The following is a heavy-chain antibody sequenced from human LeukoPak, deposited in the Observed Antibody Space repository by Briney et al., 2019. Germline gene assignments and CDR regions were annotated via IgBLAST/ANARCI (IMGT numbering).Heavy chain of an antibody. Sequence: ASVTVSCKASGYTFTGYYMHWVRQAPGQGLEWMGWINPNSGGTNYAQKFQGRVTMTRDTSISTAYMELSRLRSDDTAVYYCARVPYGLSSSWSLGYYFDYWGQGTLVTVSS. V-gene: IGHV1-2*02. CDR3: ARVPYGLSSSWSLGYYFDY. CDR1: GYTFTGYY. D-gene: IGHD6-13*01. J-gene: IGHJ4*02. CDR2: INPNSGGT.